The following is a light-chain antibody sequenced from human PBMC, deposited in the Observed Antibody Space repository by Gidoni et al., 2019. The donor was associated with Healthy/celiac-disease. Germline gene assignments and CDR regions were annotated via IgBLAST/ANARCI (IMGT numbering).Light chain of an antibody. Sequence: DILMTHFPDSLPGSLGERATINCKSSQSVLYSSNNKNYLAWYQQKPGQPPKLLIYWASTRESGVPDRFSGSGSGTDFTLTISSLQAEDVAVYYCQQYYSTPWTFGQGTKVEIK. V-gene: IGKV4-1*01. CDR1: QSVLYSSNNKNY. CDR2: WAS. J-gene: IGKJ1*01. CDR3: QQYYSTPWT.